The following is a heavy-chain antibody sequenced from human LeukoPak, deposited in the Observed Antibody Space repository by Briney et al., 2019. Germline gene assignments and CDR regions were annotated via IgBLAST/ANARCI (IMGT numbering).Heavy chain of an antibody. V-gene: IGHV1-69*05. J-gene: IGHJ3*02. CDR1: GGTFSSYA. Sequence: ASVKVSCKASGGTFSSYAISWVRQAPGQGLEWMGGIIPIFGTANYAQKFQGRVTITTDESTSTAYMELSSLRSEDTAVYYCARDPGSSWYGDAFDIWGQGTMVTVSS. D-gene: IGHD6-13*01. CDR3: ARDPGSSWYGDAFDI. CDR2: IIPIFGTA.